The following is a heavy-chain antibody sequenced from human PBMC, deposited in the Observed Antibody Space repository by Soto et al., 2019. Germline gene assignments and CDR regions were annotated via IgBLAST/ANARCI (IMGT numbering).Heavy chain of an antibody. J-gene: IGHJ6*02. D-gene: IGHD6-6*01. Sequence: GGSLRLSCAASGFTFSRYYMNWVRQAPGKGLEWVSSISTTSTYTHYADSLKGRFTISRDTSKNTLYLQMNSLRADDTAVFYCAKALQYSSSRDYFYYGMDVWGQGTTVTVSS. V-gene: IGHV3-21*04. CDR1: GFTFSRYY. CDR3: AKALQYSSSRDYFYYGMDV. CDR2: ISTTSTYT.